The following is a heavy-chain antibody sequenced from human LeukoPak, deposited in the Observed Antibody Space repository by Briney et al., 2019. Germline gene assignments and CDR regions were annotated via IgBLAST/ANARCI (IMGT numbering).Heavy chain of an antibody. J-gene: IGHJ1*01. Sequence: ASVKVSCKVSGYTLTELSMHWVRQAPGKGLERMGGFDPEDGETIYAQKFQGRVTMTEDTSTDTAYMELSRLRSEHTAAYYCATADMIGLEYFQHWGPGTLVTVSP. CDR3: ATADMIGLEYFQH. V-gene: IGHV1-24*01. D-gene: IGHD3-22*01. CDR2: FDPEDGET. CDR1: GYTLTELS.